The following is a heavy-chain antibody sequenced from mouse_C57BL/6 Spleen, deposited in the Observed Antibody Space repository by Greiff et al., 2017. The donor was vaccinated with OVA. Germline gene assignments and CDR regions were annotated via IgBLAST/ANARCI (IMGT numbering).Heavy chain of an antibody. CDR1: GYTFTSYW. J-gene: IGHJ2*01. Sequence: VQLQQPGAELVKPGASVKMSCKASGYTFTSYWVTWVKQRPGQGLEWIGDIYPGSGSTNYNEKFKSKATLTVDTSSSTAYMQLSSLTSEDSAVYYCARRSYYSNPHYWGQGTTLTVSS. D-gene: IGHD2-5*01. CDR2: IYPGSGST. CDR3: ARRSYYSNPHY. V-gene: IGHV1-55*01.